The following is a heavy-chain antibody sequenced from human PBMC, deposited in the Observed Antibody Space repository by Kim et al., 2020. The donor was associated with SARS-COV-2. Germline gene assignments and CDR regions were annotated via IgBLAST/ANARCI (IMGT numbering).Heavy chain of an antibody. CDR2: IYYSGST. D-gene: IGHD2-15*01. CDR1: GGSISSYY. Sequence: SETLSLTCTVSGGSISSYYWSWIRQPPGKGLEWIGYIYYSGSTNYNPSLKSRVTISVDTSKNQFSLKLSSVTAADTAVYYCARDPDCSGGSCYSTWGQGTLVTVSS. CDR3: ARDPDCSGGSCYST. J-gene: IGHJ5*02. V-gene: IGHV4-59*01.